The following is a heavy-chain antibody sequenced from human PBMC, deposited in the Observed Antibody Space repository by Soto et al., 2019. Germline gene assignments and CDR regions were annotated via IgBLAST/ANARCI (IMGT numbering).Heavy chain of an antibody. CDR1: GDSFTSYW. CDR2: IYPGDSNT. J-gene: IGHJ3*01. V-gene: IGHV5-51*01. CDR3: ARRGPTSLVGGINMGPVDALDF. D-gene: IGHD3-10*01. Sequence: GESLRISCKCSGDSFTSYWIGWVRQMPGKGLEWMGIIYPGDSNTRYSPSFQGQVTISADKSIRTAYLQWRRLKAPHPAMYYWARRGPTSLVGGINMGPVDALDFWGQGTRGTVSS.